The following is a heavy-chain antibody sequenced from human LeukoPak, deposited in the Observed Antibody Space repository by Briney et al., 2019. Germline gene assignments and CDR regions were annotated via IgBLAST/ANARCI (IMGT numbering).Heavy chain of an antibody. CDR3: AKAPTGDFDF. CDR2: ISGRAEST. J-gene: IGHJ4*02. D-gene: IGHD7-27*01. V-gene: IGHV3-23*01. CDR1: GFTFNNYA. Sequence: GGSLRLSCVGSGFTFNNYAMTWVRQAPGKGLEWVSAISGRAESTYYSDSVKGRFTISRDDFKNTLYLQMNSLRLEDTAVYYCAKAPTGDFDFWGQGTLVTVSS.